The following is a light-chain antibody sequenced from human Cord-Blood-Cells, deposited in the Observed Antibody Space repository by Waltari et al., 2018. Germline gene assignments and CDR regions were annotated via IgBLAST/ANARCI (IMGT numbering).Light chain of an antibody. CDR2: EGS. J-gene: IGLJ2*01. V-gene: IGLV2-23*03. Sequence: QSALTQPASVSGSPGQSITISCTGTSSDVGSYNLVSWYQQHPGKAPKLMIYEGSKRHSGVSNRFSGAKSGNTASLTISGLQAEDGADYYCCSYAGSSTFVFGGGTKLTVL. CDR1: SSDVGSYNL. CDR3: CSYAGSSTFV.